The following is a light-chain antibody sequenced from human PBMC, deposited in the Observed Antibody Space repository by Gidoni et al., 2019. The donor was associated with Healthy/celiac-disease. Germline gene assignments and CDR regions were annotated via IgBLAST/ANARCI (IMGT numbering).Light chain of an antibody. CDR1: SLRTYY. Sequence: SSELTQAPAVSVALGQTVRITCQGDSLRTYYASWYQQKPGQAPVLVIYGKNNRPSGIPDRFSASSSGNTASLTITGAQAEDEADYYCNSRDSSANHPVFGGGTKLTVL. V-gene: IGLV3-19*01. CDR2: GKN. J-gene: IGLJ3*02. CDR3: NSRDSSANHPV.